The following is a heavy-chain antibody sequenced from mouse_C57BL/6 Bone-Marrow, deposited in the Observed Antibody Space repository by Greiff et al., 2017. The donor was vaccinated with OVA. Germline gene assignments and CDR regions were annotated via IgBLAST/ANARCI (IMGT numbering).Heavy chain of an antibody. D-gene: IGHD2-2*01. Sequence: QVQLQQPGAELVKPGASVKLSCKASGYTFTSYWMHWVKQRPGQGLEWIGMIHPNSGSTNYNEKFKSKATLTVDKSSSTAYMQLSSLTSEDSAVYYCASWDGYDGFAYWGQGTLVTVSA. CDR1: GYTFTSYW. J-gene: IGHJ3*01. CDR3: ASWDGYDGFAY. V-gene: IGHV1-64*01. CDR2: IHPNSGST.